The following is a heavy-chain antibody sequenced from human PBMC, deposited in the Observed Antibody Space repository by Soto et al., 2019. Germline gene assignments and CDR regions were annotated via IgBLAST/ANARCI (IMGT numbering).Heavy chain of an antibody. V-gene: IGHV4-59*01. D-gene: IGHD6-6*01. CDR3: ARERSAARQSGSYYYYYMDV. CDR1: SGSISSYY. J-gene: IGHJ6*03. CDR2: IYYSGST. Sequence: SETLSLTCPISSGSISSYYWTWIREPTWKGLEWIGYIYYSGSTNYNPSLKSRVTISVDTSKNQFSLKLSSVTAADTAVYYCARERSAARQSGSYYYYYMDVWGKGTTVT.